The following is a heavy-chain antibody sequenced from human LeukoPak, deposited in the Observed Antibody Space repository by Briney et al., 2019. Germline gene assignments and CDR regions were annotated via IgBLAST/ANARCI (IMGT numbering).Heavy chain of an antibody. CDR2: INHSGST. V-gene: IGHV4-34*01. J-gene: IGHJ3*02. D-gene: IGHD4-17*01. CDR3: ARGVGSFGDDPRDALDI. CDR1: GGSFSGYY. Sequence: SGTLSLTCAVYGGSFSGYYWSWIRQPPGKGLEWIGEINHSGSTNYNPSLKSRVTISVDTSKNQFSLKLSSVTAADTAVYFCARGVGSFGDDPRDALDIWGQGTMVTVSS.